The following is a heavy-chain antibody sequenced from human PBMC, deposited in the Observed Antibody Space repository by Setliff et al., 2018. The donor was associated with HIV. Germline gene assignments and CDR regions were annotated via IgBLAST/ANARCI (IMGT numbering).Heavy chain of an antibody. CDR1: GGSINSYS. CDR3: ARELMWRGALHYFYYMDV. CDR2: IYTSGSA. J-gene: IGHJ6*03. V-gene: IGHV4-4*07. D-gene: IGHD1-26*01. Sequence: ASETLSLTCTVSGGSINSYSWSWIRQPAGKGLEWIGRIYTSGSANYNPSLKSRVTMSVDTSKNQFSLKLTSVTAADTAVYYCARELMWRGALHYFYYMDVWGEGTTVTVSS.